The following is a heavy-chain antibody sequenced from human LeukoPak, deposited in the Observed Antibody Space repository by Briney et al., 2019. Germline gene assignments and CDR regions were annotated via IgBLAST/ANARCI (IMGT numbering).Heavy chain of an antibody. CDR2: ISGSGGST. V-gene: IGHV3-23*01. Sequence: GGSLRLSCAASGFTFSTYAMSRVRQAPGKGLEWVSAISGSGGSTYYADSVKGRFTISRDNSKNTLFLQMNSLRAEDTAVYYCAKEGRYCSSSSCYVDYWGQGTLVTVSS. CDR1: GFTFSTYA. CDR3: AKEGRYCSSSSCYVDY. D-gene: IGHD2-2*01. J-gene: IGHJ4*02.